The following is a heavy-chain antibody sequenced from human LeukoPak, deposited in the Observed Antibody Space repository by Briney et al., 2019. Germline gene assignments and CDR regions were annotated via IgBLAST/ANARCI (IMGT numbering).Heavy chain of an antibody. CDR3: ARNRGDDTMSYFDY. V-gene: IGHV1-2*06. CDR1: GYTITGYY. Sequence: GASVKVSCKACGYTITGYYMHWVRQAPGQGLEWMGRIHHKSGGTNSAQKFQGRITMTRDMSISTAYMELSRLRSDDTAVYYCARNRGDDTMSYFDYWGQGTLVTVSS. D-gene: IGHD3-10*02. CDR2: IHHKSGGT. J-gene: IGHJ4*02.